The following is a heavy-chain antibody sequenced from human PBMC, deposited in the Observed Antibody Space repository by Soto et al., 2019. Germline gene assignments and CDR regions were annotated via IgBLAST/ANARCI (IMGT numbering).Heavy chain of an antibody. Sequence: SETLSLTCTVSDDSISSYYWTWIRQSPGKRPEWIGYMYYSGNSKYNPSLKSRVTISVDTSKSQFSLRLSSVTAADTAVYYCARGGHCTNTDGGRWFDSWGQGILVTVSS. D-gene: IGHD2-8*01. CDR2: MYYSGNS. CDR3: ARGGHCTNTDGGRWFDS. CDR1: DDSISSYY. J-gene: IGHJ5*01. V-gene: IGHV4-59*01.